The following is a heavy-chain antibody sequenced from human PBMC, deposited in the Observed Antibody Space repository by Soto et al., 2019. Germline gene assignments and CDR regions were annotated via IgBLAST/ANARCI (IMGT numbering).Heavy chain of an antibody. D-gene: IGHD3-10*01. CDR3: TRDLVRGVTADAFDM. Sequence: EVQLVESGGGLVQPGGSLKLSCAASGFTFSGSAMHWVRQASGKGLEWVGRIRSKANSYATAYAASVKGRFTISRDDSKNTAYLQMNSLKTEDTAVYYCTRDLVRGVTADAFDMWGQGTMVTVSS. V-gene: IGHV3-73*02. J-gene: IGHJ3*02. CDR2: IRSKANSYAT. CDR1: GFTFSGSA.